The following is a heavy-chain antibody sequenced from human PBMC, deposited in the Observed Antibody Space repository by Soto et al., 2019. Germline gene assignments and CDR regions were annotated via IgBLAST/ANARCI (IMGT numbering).Heavy chain of an antibody. Sequence: QVQLVESGGGVVQPGRSLRLSCAASGFTFSSYGMHWVRQALGKGLEWVAVISYDGSNKYYADSVKGRFTISRDNSKNTLYLQMNSLRAEDTAVYYCAKTGGPFDYWGQGTLVTVSS. V-gene: IGHV3-30*18. CDR2: ISYDGSNK. D-gene: IGHD2-15*01. CDR1: GFTFSSYG. CDR3: AKTGGPFDY. J-gene: IGHJ4*02.